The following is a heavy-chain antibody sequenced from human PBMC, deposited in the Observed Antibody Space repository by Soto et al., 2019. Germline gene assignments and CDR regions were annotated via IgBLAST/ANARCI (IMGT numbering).Heavy chain of an antibody. CDR1: GGSINSYY. J-gene: IGHJ4*02. V-gene: IGHV4-59*03. D-gene: IGHD1-26*01. CDR2: VYYSGTT. CDR3: AIHKTSGGGYYSFEN. Sequence: SETLSLTCTVSGGSINSYYWSWIRQSPGKGLEWIGYVYYSGTTYYNPSLQSRVTISVDTSKKQFSLKVRSVTAADTAIYYCAIHKTSGGGYYSFENSGQASLVTVSS.